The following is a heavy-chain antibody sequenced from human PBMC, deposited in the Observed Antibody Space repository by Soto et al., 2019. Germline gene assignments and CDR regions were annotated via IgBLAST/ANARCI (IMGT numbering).Heavy chain of an antibody. J-gene: IGHJ3*02. CDR1: GFTFSSYW. CDR3: ARPYYDILTGYYYDAFDI. CDR2: IKQDGSEK. Sequence: EVQLVESGGGLVQPGGSLRLSCAASGFTFSSYWMSWVRQAPGKGLEWVANIKQDGSEKYYVDSVKGRFTISRDNAKNSLYLQMNSLRAEDTAVYYCARPYYDILTGYYYDAFDIWGQGTMVTVSS. D-gene: IGHD3-9*01. V-gene: IGHV3-7*01.